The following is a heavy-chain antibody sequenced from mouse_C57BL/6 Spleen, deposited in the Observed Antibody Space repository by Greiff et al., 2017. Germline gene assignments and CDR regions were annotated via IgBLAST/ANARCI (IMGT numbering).Heavy chain of an antibody. CDR1: GYTFTSYW. J-gene: IGHJ4*01. V-gene: IGHV1-50*01. CDR3: AREDAMDD. CDR2: IDPSDSYT. Sequence: QVQLQQPGAELVKPGASVKLSCKASGYTFTSYWMQWVKQRPGQGLEWIGEIDPSDSYTNYNQKFKGKATLTVDTSSSTAYMQLSSLTSEDSAVYYCAREDAMDDWGQGTSVTVSS.